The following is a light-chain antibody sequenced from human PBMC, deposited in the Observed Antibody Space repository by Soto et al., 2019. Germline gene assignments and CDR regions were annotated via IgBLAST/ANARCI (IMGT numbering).Light chain of an antibody. V-gene: IGLV4-69*01. CDR1: SGHSSYA. J-gene: IGLJ2*01. CDR3: QTWGTGIVV. CDR2: LNSDGSH. Sequence: QPVLTQSPSASASLGASVKLTCTLSSGHSSYAIAWHQQQPEKGPRYLMKLNSDGSHNKGDGIPDRFSGSNSGAERYLTISSLQSEDEADYYCQTWGTGIVVFGGGTKLTV.